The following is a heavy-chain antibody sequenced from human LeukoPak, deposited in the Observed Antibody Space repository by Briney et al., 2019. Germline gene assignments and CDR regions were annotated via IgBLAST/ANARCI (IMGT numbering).Heavy chain of an antibody. CDR1: GYTLTELS. D-gene: IGHD2-2*01. CDR3: ARWAGGSSTLGFDP. V-gene: IGHV1-24*01. Sequence: ASVKVSCKVSGYTLTELSMHWVRQAPGKGLEWMGGFDPEDGETIYAQKFQGRVTMTEDTSTDTAYMELSSLRSEDTAVYYCARWAGGSSTLGFDPWGQGTLVTVSS. J-gene: IGHJ5*02. CDR2: FDPEDGET.